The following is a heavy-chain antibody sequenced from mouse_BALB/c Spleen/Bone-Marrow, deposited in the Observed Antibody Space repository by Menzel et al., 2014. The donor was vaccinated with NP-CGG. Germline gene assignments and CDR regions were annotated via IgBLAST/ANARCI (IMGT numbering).Heavy chain of an antibody. CDR1: GFSLTDYG. CDR3: ARDLYYYGFDY. J-gene: IGHJ2*01. V-gene: IGHV2-6-7*01. Sequence: VHLQQSGPGLVAPSQSLSITCTVSGFSLTDYGVNWVRQPPGKNLEWLGMIWGDGSTDYNSALKSRLSISKDNSQSQVFLKMNSLETDDTARYYCARDLYYYGFDYWGQGTTLTVSS. CDR2: IWGDGST. D-gene: IGHD1-1*01.